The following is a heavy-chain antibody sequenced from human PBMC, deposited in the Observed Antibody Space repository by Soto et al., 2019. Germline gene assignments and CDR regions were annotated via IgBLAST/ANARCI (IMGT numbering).Heavy chain of an antibody. CDR1: GASVSSNSAA. CDR3: ARDQGYQYGMDV. CDR2: TYYRSKWYY. V-gene: IGHV6-1*01. Sequence: QVQLQQSGPGLVKPSQTLSLTCAISGASVSSNSAAWNWVRQSPSRGQEWLGRTYYRSKWYYDYAVPYRGRIPITPDTPKNHFYLQLNSVPREDTAVYHCARDQGYQYGMDVWGQGTTVTVSS. J-gene: IGHJ6*02.